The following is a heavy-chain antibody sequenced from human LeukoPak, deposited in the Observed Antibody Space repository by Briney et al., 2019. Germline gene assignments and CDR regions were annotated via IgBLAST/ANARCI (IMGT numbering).Heavy chain of an antibody. D-gene: IGHD4-17*01. J-gene: IGHJ4*02. CDR1: GGSFSGYY. V-gene: IGHV4-34*01. CDR2: INHSGNA. CDR3: ARGQGTVTTH. Sequence: SETLSLTCAVSGGSFSGYYWTWIRQPPGKGLEWIGEINHSGNANYNPSLKSRVTISLDMSENDFSLKLTSVTAADTAVYYCARGQGTVTTHWGQGTLVTVSS.